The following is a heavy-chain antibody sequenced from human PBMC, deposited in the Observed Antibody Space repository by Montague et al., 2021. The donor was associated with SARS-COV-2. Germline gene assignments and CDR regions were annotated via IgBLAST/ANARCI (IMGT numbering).Heavy chain of an antibody. D-gene: IGHD3-9*01. J-gene: IGHJ6*02. CDR2: IYYSGST. V-gene: IGHV4-31*03. CDR3: ARAAPWSFRDILTGYYYYYGMDV. Sequence: TLSLTCTVSGGSISSGGYYWSWIRQHPGKGLEWIGYIYYSGSTYHNPSLKSRVTISVDTSKNQFSLKLSSVTAADTAVYYCARAAPWSFRDILTGYYYYYGMDVWGQGTTVTVSS. CDR1: GGSISSGGYY.